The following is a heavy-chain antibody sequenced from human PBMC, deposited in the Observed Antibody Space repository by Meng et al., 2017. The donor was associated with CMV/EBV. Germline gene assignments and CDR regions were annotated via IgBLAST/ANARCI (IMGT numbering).Heavy chain of an antibody. D-gene: IGHD5-12*01. CDR2: INHSGSA. J-gene: IGHJ4*02. V-gene: IGHV4-34*01. Sequence: SQTRSLTRAVYGGSFSGYYWSWSRQPPGKGLEWIGEINHSGSANYNPSLKSRVTISVDTSKNQFSLKLSSVTAADTAVYYCARGKVDIVNWGQGTLVTVSS. CDR3: ARGKVDIVN. CDR1: GGSFSGYY.